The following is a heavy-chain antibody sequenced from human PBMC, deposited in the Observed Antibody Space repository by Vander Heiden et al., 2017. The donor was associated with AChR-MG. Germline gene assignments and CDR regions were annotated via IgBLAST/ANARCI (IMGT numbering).Heavy chain of an antibody. J-gene: IGHJ5*02. CDR2: IYWDDDK. CDR3: AHSDLLPTFFGMIYSWFDP. D-gene: IGHD3-3*01. CDR1: GFSLRTNQVG. Sequence: QITLKESGPALVKPTETLTLTCTFSGFSLRTNQVGVGWIRQPPGKALEWLALIYWDDDKRYSPSLKNRLTITQDTSKNQVVLTMTNMDPVDTATYYCAHSDLLPTFFGMIYSWFDPWGQGTLVTVSS. V-gene: IGHV2-5*02.